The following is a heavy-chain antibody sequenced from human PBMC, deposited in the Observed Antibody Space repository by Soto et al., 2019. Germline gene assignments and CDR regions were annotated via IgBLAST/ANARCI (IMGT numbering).Heavy chain of an antibody. V-gene: IGHV3-33*01. CDR1: GFTFSRYG. J-gene: IGHJ4*02. Sequence: QVQLVESGGGVVQPGRSLRLSCAASGFTFSRYGLRWVRQAPGKGLEWVALIWYDGTNKYYADSVKGRFTISRDNSKNTLCLQMNSLRVEDTAVYYCARDADYGDYSPFDYWGQGTLVTVSS. D-gene: IGHD4-17*01. CDR2: IWYDGTNK. CDR3: ARDADYGDYSPFDY.